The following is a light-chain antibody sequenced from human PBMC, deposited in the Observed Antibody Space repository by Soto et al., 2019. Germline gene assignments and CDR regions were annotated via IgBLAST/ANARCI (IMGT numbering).Light chain of an antibody. V-gene: IGKV3-15*01. J-gene: IGKJ2*01. CDR2: GAS. CDR1: QSVSSN. Sequence: EIVMMQSPATLSVSPGERATLSCRASQSVSSNLAWYHQKPGQAPRLLIYGASTRATGIPARFSGSGSGTEFTLTISSLQSEDFAVYYCQQYNNWPPYSFGQGTKLEIK. CDR3: QQYNNWPPYS.